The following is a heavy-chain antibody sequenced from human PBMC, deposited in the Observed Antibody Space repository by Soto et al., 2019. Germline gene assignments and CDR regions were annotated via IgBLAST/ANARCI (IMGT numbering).Heavy chain of an antibody. Sequence: GESLKISCKGSGYSFTSYWIGWVRQMPGKGLEWMGIIYPGDSDTRYSPSFQGQVTISADKSISTAYLQWSSLKASDTAMYYCELLGYGVNAEGGDWFDPWGQGTLVTVSS. CDR1: GYSFTSYW. D-gene: IGHD4-17*01. V-gene: IGHV5-51*01. CDR3: ELLGYGVNAEGGDWFDP. J-gene: IGHJ5*02. CDR2: IYPGDSDT.